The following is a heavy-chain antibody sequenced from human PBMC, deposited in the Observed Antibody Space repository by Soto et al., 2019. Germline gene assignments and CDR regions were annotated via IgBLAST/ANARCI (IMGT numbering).Heavy chain of an antibody. CDR3: TRMGTSIWYMDYFDY. Sequence: DVQLLESGGGLVQPGGSLRFSCAAPGINFLTYAMAWVRQAPGKGLEWVSVISSSGITYYADSVKGRFTISRDISNSTLFLPMNSLRVEDTAVYYCTRMGTSIWYMDYFDYWGRGSMVTVSS. V-gene: IGHV3-23*01. D-gene: IGHD3-3*02. CDR2: ISSSGIT. CDR1: GINFLTYA. J-gene: IGHJ4*02.